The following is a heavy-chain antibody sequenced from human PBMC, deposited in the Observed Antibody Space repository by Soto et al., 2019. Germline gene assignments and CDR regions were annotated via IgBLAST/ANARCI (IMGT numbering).Heavy chain of an antibody. V-gene: IGHV3-74*01. Sequence: EVQLVESGGGLVQPGGSLRLSCAASGFLFNTYWMFWVRQAPRKGLLWVSRIKSDGSSTNYADSVKGRFTISRDNAKNTLYLQMTSLRAEDTAVYYCAIGGGDYNYLDYWGQGIQVTVSS. CDR3: AIGGGDYNYLDY. CDR2: IKSDGSST. D-gene: IGHD3-9*01. CDR1: GFLFNTYW. J-gene: IGHJ4*02.